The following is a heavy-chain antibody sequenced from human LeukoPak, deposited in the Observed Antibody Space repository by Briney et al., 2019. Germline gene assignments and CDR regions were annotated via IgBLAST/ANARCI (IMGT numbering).Heavy chain of an antibody. CDR3: ARDRSVGIYYFDY. Sequence: SETLSLTCTVSGGSISSGSYYWSWIRQPAGKGLEWIGHIHSGGSTNYNPSLKSRVTISVDTSKNQFSLKLSSVTAADTAVYYCARDRSVGIYYFDYWGQGTLVTVS. CDR1: GGSISSGSYY. CDR2: IHSGGST. J-gene: IGHJ4*02. D-gene: IGHD1-26*01. V-gene: IGHV4-61*09.